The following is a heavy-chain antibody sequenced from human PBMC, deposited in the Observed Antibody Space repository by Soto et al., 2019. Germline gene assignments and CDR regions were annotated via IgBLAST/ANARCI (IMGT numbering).Heavy chain of an antibody. CDR3: AKDQRGKIDY. Sequence: GGSLRLSCAASGFTFSSYGMHWVRQAPGKGLEWVAVISYDGSNKYYADSVKGRFTISRDSSKNTLYLQMNGLRAEDTAVYYCAKDQRGKIDYWGQGTLVTVSS. CDR1: GFTFSSYG. D-gene: IGHD1-26*01. V-gene: IGHV3-30*18. J-gene: IGHJ4*02. CDR2: ISYDGSNK.